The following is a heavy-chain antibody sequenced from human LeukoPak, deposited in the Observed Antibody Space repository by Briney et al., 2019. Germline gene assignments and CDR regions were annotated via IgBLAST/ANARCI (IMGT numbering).Heavy chain of an antibody. D-gene: IGHD3-3*01. Sequence: GESLKISCKGSGYSFTTYWIGWVRQMPGKGLEWMWIIYPGDSDTRYSPSFQGQVTISADKSISTAYLQWSSLKASDTSMYYCVRHEADFWRGPDHWGQGTLVTVSS. CDR3: VRHEADFWRGPDH. V-gene: IGHV5-51*01. J-gene: IGHJ4*02. CDR2: IYPGDSDT. CDR1: GYSFTTYW.